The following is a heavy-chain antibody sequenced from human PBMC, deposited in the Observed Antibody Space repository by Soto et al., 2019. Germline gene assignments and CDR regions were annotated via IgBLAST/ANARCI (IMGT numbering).Heavy chain of an antibody. D-gene: IGHD2-21*01. CDR1: GGTFNTYT. CDR2: FIPILDMA. Sequence: QVQVVQSGAEVKKPESSVKVSCKPSGGTFNTYTVNWVRLATGHGLEWWVRFIPILDMANYAQKFQDRVTITADRATFTAYMELNSLTSDDTAVYYCAITYCRDNSCPRDLDVWGPGTRVTVSS. V-gene: IGHV1-69*02. J-gene: IGHJ4*02. CDR3: AITYCRDNSCPRDLDV.